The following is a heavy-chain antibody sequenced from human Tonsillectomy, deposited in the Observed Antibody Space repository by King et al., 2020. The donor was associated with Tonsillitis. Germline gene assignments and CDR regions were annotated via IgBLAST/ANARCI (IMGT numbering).Heavy chain of an antibody. V-gene: IGHV4-34*01. D-gene: IGHD3-3*01. CDR1: GGSFSGYY. CDR2: INHSGST. J-gene: IGHJ4*02. CDR3: ARGRALRFLEWLSPHFDY. Sequence: VQLPQWGAGLLKPSENLSLTCAVYGGSFSGYYWSWIRQPPGKGLEWIGEINHSGSTNYNPSLKSRVTISVDTSKNQFSLKLSSVTAADTAVYYCARGRALRFLEWLSPHFDYWGQGTLVTVSS.